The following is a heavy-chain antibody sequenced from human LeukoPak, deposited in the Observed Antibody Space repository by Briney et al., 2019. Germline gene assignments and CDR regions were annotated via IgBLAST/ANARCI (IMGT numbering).Heavy chain of an antibody. V-gene: IGHV4-61*02. CDR1: GGSISSGSYS. CDR3: AREVHGDIDY. Sequence: SETVSLTCTVSGGSISSGSYSWSWIRQPAGKGLDRIGRIYTSGSTNYNPSLKSRVTISVDTSKNQFSLKLSSVTAADTAVYYCAREVHGDIDYWGQGTLVTVSS. J-gene: IGHJ4*02. D-gene: IGHD4-17*01. CDR2: IYTSGST.